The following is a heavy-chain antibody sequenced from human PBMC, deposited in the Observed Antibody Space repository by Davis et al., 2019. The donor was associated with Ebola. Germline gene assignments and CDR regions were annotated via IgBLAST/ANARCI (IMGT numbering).Heavy chain of an antibody. V-gene: IGHV3-7*03. Sequence: GESLKISCAASGFTFSTYWMNWVRQAPGKGLEWVANINQDGSEKYYVDSVKGRFTISRDNAKNSLYLQMTSLRAEDTAVYYCAREIEYYEILTGYFPYWGQGTLVTVSS. CDR3: AREIEYYEILTGYFPY. CDR2: INQDGSEK. J-gene: IGHJ4*02. CDR1: GFTFSTYW. D-gene: IGHD3-9*01.